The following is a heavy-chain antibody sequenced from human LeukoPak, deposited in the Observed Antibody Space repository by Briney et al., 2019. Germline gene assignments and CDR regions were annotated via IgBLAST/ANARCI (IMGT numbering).Heavy chain of an antibody. J-gene: IGHJ3*02. V-gene: IGHV1-2*02. CDR2: INPDSGVT. CDR1: GYTFTGYY. Sequence: GASVNVSCQASGYTFTGYYMHWVRQAAGQELEWMGWINPDSGVTNYAQKFQGRVTMTRDTSISTAYIELSRLRSDDTAVYYCARDLFRSSGYSDAFDIWGQGTMVTVSS. D-gene: IGHD3-22*01. CDR3: ARDLFRSSGYSDAFDI.